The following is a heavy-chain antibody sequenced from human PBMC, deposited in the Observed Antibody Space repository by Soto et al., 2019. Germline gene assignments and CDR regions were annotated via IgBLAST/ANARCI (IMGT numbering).Heavy chain of an antibody. D-gene: IGHD5-18*01. J-gene: IGHJ6*02. CDR3: ARGYSYGSEYGMDV. CDR1: GFTFSSYA. CDR2: ISGSGGST. Sequence: PGGPLRLSSAASGFTFSSYAMSWVRQAPGKGLEWVSAISGSGGSTYYADSVKGRFTSSRDNSKNTLYLQMNSLRAEDTAVYYCARGYSYGSEYGMDVWGQGTTVTVS. V-gene: IGHV3-23*01.